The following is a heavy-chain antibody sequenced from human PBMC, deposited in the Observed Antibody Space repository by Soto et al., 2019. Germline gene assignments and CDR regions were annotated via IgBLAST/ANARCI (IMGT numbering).Heavy chain of an antibody. V-gene: IGHV3-48*02. CDR2: ISGSSSTM. D-gene: IGHD3-3*01. J-gene: IGHJ6*02. CDR1: GFPFSSYD. CDR3: ATMNYEFIAHYAMGV. Sequence: GGSLRLSCAASGFPFSSYDMDWVRQAPGKGLEWVSRISGSSSTMYYADSVKGRFSISRDNTNNALYLQMNSLRDEDTAVYYCATMNYEFIAHYAMGVWGQGT.